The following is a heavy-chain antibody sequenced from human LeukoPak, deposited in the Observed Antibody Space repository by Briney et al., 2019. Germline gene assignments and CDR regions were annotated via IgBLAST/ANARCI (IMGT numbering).Heavy chain of an antibody. J-gene: IGHJ5*02. CDR1: GFTFSDFY. CDR2: IKSKADGQTR. D-gene: IGHD4/OR15-4a*01. Sequence: PGGSLRLSCAASGFTFSDFYMSWIRQAPGKGLEWVCRIKSKADGQTRDYATPVKGRFTISRDDSNNMIYLQMNNLQSDDTALYYCATDDYASWGQGTLVTVSS. V-gene: IGHV3-15*01. CDR3: ATDDYAS.